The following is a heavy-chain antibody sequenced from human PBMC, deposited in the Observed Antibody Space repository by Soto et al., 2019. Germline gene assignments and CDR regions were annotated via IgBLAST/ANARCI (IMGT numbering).Heavy chain of an antibody. CDR3: AREKSRYYYDSSGYYLDY. D-gene: IGHD3-22*01. J-gene: IGHJ4*02. CDR1: GGSFSGYY. CDR2: INHSGST. Sequence: PSETLSLTCAVYGGSFSGYYWSWIRQPPGKGLEWIGEINHSGSTNYNPSLKSRVTISVDTSKNQFSLKLSPVTAADTAVYYCAREKSRYYYDSSGYYLDYWGQGTLVTVSS. V-gene: IGHV4-34*01.